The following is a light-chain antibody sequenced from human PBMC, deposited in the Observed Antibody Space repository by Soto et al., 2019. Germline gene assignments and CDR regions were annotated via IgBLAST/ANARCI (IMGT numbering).Light chain of an antibody. CDR3: MQALQTPIT. J-gene: IGKJ5*01. V-gene: IGKV2-28*01. Sequence: DIVMTQSPLSLPVTPREPASISCRSSQSLQHSNGYNYLDWYLQKPGQSPQLLIYLGSNRASGVPDRFSGSGSGTDFTLKISRVEAEDVGVYYCMQALQTPITFGQGTRLEIK. CDR1: QSLQHSNGYNY. CDR2: LGS.